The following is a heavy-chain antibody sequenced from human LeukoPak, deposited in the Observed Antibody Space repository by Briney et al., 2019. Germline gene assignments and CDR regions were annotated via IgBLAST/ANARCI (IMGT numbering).Heavy chain of an antibody. Sequence: ASVKVSCKASGYTFTSYDINWARQATGQGLEWMGWMNPNSGNTGYAQKFQGRVTMTRNTSISTAYMELSSLRSEDTAVYYCARAQQLVRLRKPNWFDPWGQGTLVTVSS. CDR2: MNPNSGNT. CDR1: GYTFTSYD. J-gene: IGHJ5*02. CDR3: ARAQQLVRLRKPNWFDP. D-gene: IGHD6-13*01. V-gene: IGHV1-8*01.